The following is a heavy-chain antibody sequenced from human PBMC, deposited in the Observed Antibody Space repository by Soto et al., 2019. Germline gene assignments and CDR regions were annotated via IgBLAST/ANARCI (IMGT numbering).Heavy chain of an antibody. V-gene: IGHV1-8*01. CDR1: GYTFTSYD. J-gene: IGHJ5*02. CDR2: INPNNGNT. Sequence: QVQLVQSGAEVKKPGASVKVSCKASGYTFTSYDINWVRQATGQGLEWMGWINPNNGNTGYAPKFQGRVTLTRSTSISPAYMELSSLRSDDTAVYYCARTASGTREGFDPWGQGTLVTVSS. CDR3: ARTASGTREGFDP. D-gene: IGHD1-7*01.